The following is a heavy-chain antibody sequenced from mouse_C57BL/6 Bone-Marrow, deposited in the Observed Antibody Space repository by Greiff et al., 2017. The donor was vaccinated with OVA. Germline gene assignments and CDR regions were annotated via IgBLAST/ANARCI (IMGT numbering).Heavy chain of an antibody. V-gene: IGHV1-15*01. Sequence: VQLQQSGAELVRPGASVTLSCKASGYTFTDYEMHWAKQTPVHGLEWIGAIDPETGGTAYNQKFKGKAILTADKSSSTAYMELRSLTSKDSAVYYCTRGYSNYYAMDYWGQGTSVTVSS. J-gene: IGHJ4*01. CDR3: TRGYSNYYAMDY. D-gene: IGHD2-5*01. CDR1: GYTFTDYE. CDR2: IDPETGGT.